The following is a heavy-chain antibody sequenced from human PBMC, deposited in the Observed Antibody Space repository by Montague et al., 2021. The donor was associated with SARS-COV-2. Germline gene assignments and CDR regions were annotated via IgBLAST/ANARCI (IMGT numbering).Heavy chain of an antibody. Sequence: SETLSLTCTVSGGSISWYSWTWIRQPPGKGLEWIGNIYNSGSTNXXPSLTSRVTISVDTSKNQFSLKLSSVAAADTAVYYCARVGRGSSWYEVAFDIWGQGTMVTVSS. J-gene: IGHJ3*02. D-gene: IGHD6-13*01. V-gene: IGHV4-59*01. CDR2: IYNSGST. CDR1: GGSISWYS. CDR3: ARVGRGSSWYEVAFDI.